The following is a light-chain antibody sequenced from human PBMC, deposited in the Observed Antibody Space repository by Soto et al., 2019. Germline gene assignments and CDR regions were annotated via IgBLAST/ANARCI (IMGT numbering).Light chain of an antibody. CDR3: SSYAGSNTFV. V-gene: IGLV2-8*01. CDR1: SSDVGGYDY. CDR2: EVT. J-gene: IGLJ1*01. Sequence: QSVLTQPPSASGSPGQAGTISCTGTSSDVGGYDYVSWYQQHPGKAPKLMIYEVTKRPPGVPDRFSGSKSGNTASLTVSGLQAEDEADYYCSSYAGSNTFVFGTGTKVTVL.